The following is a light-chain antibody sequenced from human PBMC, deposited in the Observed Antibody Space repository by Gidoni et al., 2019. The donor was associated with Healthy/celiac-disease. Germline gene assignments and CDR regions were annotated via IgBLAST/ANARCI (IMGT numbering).Light chain of an antibody. CDR1: QSVSSSY. V-gene: IGKV3-20*01. J-gene: IGKJ4*01. CDR3: QQYGSSPGT. Sequence: EIVLTQSPGTLSLSPGERATLSCRASQSVSSSYLAWYQQKPGQAPMLLIYGASSRATGIPDRFSGSGSGTDFTLTIIRLEPEDFAVYYCQQYGSSPGTFGGGTKVEIK. CDR2: GAS.